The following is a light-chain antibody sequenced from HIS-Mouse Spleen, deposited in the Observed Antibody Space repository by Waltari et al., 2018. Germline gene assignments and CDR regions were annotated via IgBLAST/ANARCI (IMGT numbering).Light chain of an antibody. J-gene: IGLJ2*01. Sequence: SYELTQPPSVSVSPGQTARTTCSGDALPKQDAYWYQQKPGQAPVLVIYKDSERPSGIPERFSGSSSGTTVTLTISGVQAEDEADYYCQSADSSGTYSVVFGGGTKLTVL. CDR2: KDS. V-gene: IGLV3-25*03. CDR1: ALPKQD. CDR3: QSADSSGTYSVV.